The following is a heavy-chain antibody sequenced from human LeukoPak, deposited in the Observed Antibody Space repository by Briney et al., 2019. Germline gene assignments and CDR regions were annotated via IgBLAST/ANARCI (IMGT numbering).Heavy chain of an antibody. CDR1: GLPIADFA. J-gene: IGHJ4*02. V-gene: IGHV3-43*02. CDR3: ARESGKFDY. Sequence: GECLRLSCVASGLPIADFAMHWVRQAPGKGVEWGSLISGDGVSTFYAESVKGRFSISRDNSKNSLSLEMNSLRTEDTAMYYCARESGKFDYWGQGTLVAVSS. CDR2: ISGDGVST.